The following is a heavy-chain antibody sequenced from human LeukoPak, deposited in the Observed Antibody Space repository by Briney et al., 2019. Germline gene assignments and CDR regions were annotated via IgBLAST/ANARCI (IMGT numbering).Heavy chain of an antibody. CDR1: GGSISSGYY. CDR2: IYHSGST. CDR3: ARHYYDHWRGPFDY. D-gene: IGHD3-22*01. Sequence: PSETLSLTCTVSGGSISSGYYWGWIRQPPGKGLEWIGSIYHSGSTYYNPSLKSRVTISVDTSKNQFSLKLSSVTAADTAVYYCARHYYDHWRGPFDYWGQGTLVTVSS. V-gene: IGHV4-38-2*02. J-gene: IGHJ4*02.